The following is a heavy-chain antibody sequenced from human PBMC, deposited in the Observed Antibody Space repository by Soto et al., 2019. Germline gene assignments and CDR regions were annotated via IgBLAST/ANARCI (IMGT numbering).Heavy chain of an antibody. CDR3: AKDRLYYDFWSGYRQGYDYGMDV. J-gene: IGHJ6*02. D-gene: IGHD3-3*01. V-gene: IGHV3-23*01. CDR1: GFTFSIYA. Sequence: GGSLRLSCAASGFTFSIYAMSLVRQAPGKGLEWVSSISGSGGSTYYADSVKGRFTISRDNSKNTLYLQMNSLRAEDTAVYYCAKDRLYYDFWSGYRQGYDYGMDVWGQGSTVAVSS. CDR2: ISGSGGST.